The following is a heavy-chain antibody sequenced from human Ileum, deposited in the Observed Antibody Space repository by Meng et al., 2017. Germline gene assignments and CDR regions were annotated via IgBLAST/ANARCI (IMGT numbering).Heavy chain of an antibody. Sequence: GESLKISCAASGFTLSNYWMHWVRRAPGKGLEWVSRIDTDESSTRHADSVKGRFTVSRDNGKNTMYLQRNSLRVEDTAVYYCARGGINHAFDIWGQGTVVTVSS. D-gene: IGHD1-14*01. V-gene: IGHV3-74*01. CDR3: ARGGINHAFDI. CDR1: GFTLSNYW. CDR2: IDTDESST. J-gene: IGHJ3*02.